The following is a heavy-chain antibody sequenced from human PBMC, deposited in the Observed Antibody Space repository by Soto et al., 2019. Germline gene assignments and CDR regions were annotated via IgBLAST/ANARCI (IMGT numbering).Heavy chain of an antibody. V-gene: IGHV1-18*01. D-gene: IGHD6-19*01. CDR3: ARDFGSSGWYGDYYYGMDV. Sequence: ASVKVSCKASGYTFTSYGISWVRQAPGQGLEWMGWISAYNGNTNNAQKLQGGVTMTTDTSTSTAYMELRSLRSDDTAVYYCARDFGSSGWYGDYYYGMDVWGQGTTVTV. CDR2: ISAYNGNT. CDR1: GYTFTSYG. J-gene: IGHJ6*02.